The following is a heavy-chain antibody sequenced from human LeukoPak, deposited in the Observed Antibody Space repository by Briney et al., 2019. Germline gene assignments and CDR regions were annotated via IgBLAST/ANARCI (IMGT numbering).Heavy chain of an antibody. CDR3: AREGTVTSGHYGMDV. V-gene: IGHV4-59*01. CDR2: IYYSGNT. Sequence: PPETLSLTCTVSGGSISTYYWSWLRQPPGKGLEWIGYIYYSGNTNYNPSLKSRVIISVDTSKNQFSLKLRSVTAADTAVYYCAREGTVTSGHYGMDVWGQGTTVTVSS. J-gene: IGHJ6*02. CDR1: GGSISTYY. D-gene: IGHD4-17*01.